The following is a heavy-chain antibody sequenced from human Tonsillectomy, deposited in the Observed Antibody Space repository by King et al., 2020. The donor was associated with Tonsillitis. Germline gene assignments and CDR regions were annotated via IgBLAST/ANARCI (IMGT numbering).Heavy chain of an antibody. CDR3: ARDPLYNSSAVDY. J-gene: IGHJ4*02. Sequence: QLQESGPGLVKASETLSLTCTVSGISISSSTYYWGWIRQPPGKGLEWIGSIYYNGNTYQSPSLKSRVTISVDTAKNQFSLKLSSVTAADTAVYYCARDPLYNSSAVDYWGQGTLVTV. CDR2: IYYNGNT. CDR1: GISISSSTYY. D-gene: IGHD6-6*01. V-gene: IGHV4-39*07.